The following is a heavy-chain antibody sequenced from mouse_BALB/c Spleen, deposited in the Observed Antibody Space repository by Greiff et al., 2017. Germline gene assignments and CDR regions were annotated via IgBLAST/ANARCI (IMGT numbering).Heavy chain of an antibody. CDR1: GDSITSGY. Sequence: EVKVEESGPSLVKPSQTLSLTCSVTGDSITSGYWNWIRKFPGNKLEYMGYISYSGSTYYNPSLKSRISITRDTSKNQYYLQLNSVTTEDTATYYCASPYGNFQAWFAYWGQGTLVTVSA. V-gene: IGHV3-8*02. J-gene: IGHJ3*01. CDR2: ISYSGST. CDR3: ASPYGNFQAWFAY. D-gene: IGHD2-1*01.